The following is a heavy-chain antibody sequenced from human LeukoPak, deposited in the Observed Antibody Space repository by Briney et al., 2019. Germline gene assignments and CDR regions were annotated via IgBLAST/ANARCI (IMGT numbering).Heavy chain of an antibody. Sequence: GESLKISCKGSGYSFTTYWINWVRQMPGKGLEWMGRIDPSDSYTNYSPSFQGHVSFSADKSISTVYLQWSSLKASDTAMYYCARHGLGSGWYYFDFWGQGTPVTVSS. CDR2: IDPSDSYT. D-gene: IGHD6-19*01. CDR3: ARHGLGSGWYYFDF. CDR1: GYSFTTYW. V-gene: IGHV5-10-1*01. J-gene: IGHJ4*02.